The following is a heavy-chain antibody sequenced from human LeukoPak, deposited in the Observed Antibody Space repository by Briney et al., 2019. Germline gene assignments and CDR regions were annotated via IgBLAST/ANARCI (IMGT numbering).Heavy chain of an antibody. D-gene: IGHD1-26*01. CDR2: INPNSGGT. CDR3: AREVGATFDAFDI. J-gene: IGHJ3*02. V-gene: IGHV1-2*02. Sequence: ASVKVSCKSSGYTFTDYYVHWVRQAPGQGLEWMGWINPNSGGTNFAQKFQGRVTMTRDTSISTAYMELSRLRSDDTAVYYCAREVGATFDAFDIWGQGTMVTVSS. CDR1: GYTFTDYY.